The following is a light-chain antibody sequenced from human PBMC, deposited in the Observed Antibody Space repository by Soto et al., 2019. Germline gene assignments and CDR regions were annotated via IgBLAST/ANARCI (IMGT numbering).Light chain of an antibody. Sequence: IVLTQSPCTLSLSPGERATLSCRASQSVSNNYLAWYQQKPGQAPRLLIYGASNRATGIPDRLSGSGSGTDFTLTISRMEPEDSAVYYCQQYGSSGTFGQGTKVDIK. CDR2: GAS. CDR1: QSVSNNY. J-gene: IGKJ1*01. CDR3: QQYGSSGT. V-gene: IGKV3-20*01.